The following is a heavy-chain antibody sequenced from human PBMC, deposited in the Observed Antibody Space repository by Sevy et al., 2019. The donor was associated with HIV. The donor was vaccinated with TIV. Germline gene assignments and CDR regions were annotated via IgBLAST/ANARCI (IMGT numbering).Heavy chain of an antibody. CDR1: KFPFRSNG. CDR3: AKDLRVVIPAAMQPADL. V-gene: IGHV3-30*02. CDR2: INFDGSDR. D-gene: IGHD2-2*01. J-gene: IGHJ5*02. Sequence: GGSLRLSCVASKFPFRSNGFHWVRQPPGKGLEWLSYINFDGSDRKYADSVKGRFTVPRDNSKNTVYLQMNSLRAEDTAVYYCAKDLRVVIPAAMQPADLWGQGTLVTVSS.